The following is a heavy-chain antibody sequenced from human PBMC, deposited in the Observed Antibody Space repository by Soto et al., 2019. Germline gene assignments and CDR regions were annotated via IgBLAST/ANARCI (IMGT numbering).Heavy chain of an antibody. CDR3: ARVGQSTGWFDS. V-gene: IGHV1-18*04. CDR1: GYTFTIYG. J-gene: IGHJ5*01. CDR2: SSAYNGDT. D-gene: IGHD4-4*01. Sequence: QVQLVQSGAEVKKPGASVKVSCKASGYTFTIYGISWVRQAPGQGLEWMGWSSAYNGDTNYAQKYQGRVTMTTDTSTSTGYMELRSLRFDDTAVYYCARVGQSTGWFDSWGQGTLVTVSS.